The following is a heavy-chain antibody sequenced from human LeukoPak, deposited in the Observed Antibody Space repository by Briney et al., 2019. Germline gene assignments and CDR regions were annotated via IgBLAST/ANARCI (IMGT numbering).Heavy chain of an antibody. CDR2: MSSSSSYI. CDR1: GFTFSSYS. J-gene: IGHJ4*02. D-gene: IGHD6-19*01. CDR3: ARALEYSSGWYDY. V-gene: IGHV3-21*01. Sequence: GGSLRLSCAASGFTFSSYSMNWVRQAPGKGLEWVSSMSSSSSYIYYAGSVKGRFTISRGNAKNSLYLQMNSLRAEDTAVYYCARALEYSSGWYDYWGQGTLVTVSS.